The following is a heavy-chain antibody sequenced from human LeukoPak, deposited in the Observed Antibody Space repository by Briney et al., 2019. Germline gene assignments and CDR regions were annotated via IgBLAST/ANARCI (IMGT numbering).Heavy chain of an antibody. Sequence: GGSLRLSCAASGFTFSDYYMSWVRQAPGKGLEWVSYISSSGSTIYYADSVKGRFTISRDNAKNSLYLQMNRLRAEDTAVYYCARDGNIVVVPAAITLMGAVDCWRQGTQVSDSS. V-gene: IGHV3-11*04. CDR3: ARDGNIVVVPAAITLMGAVDC. CDR1: GFTFSDYY. D-gene: IGHD2-2*01. J-gene: IGHJ4*02. CDR2: ISSSGSTI.